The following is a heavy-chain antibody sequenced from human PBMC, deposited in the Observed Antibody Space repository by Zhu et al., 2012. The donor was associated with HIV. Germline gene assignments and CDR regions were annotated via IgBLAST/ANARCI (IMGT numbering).Heavy chain of an antibody. CDR1: GASFSSYY. Sequence: QVQLQQWGAGLLKPSETLSLTCAVYGASFSSYYWTWLRRSPGKGLERIGDINHSGNTNYNSSFKSRVTTSIDNSKNQFSLSLKSVTADDSAVYFCAGQIAVADARPGYFDRWGQGTLVTVSS. V-gene: IGHV4-34*01. CDR2: INHSGNT. CDR3: AGQIAVADARPGYFDR. D-gene: IGHD2-21*01. J-gene: IGHJ1*01.